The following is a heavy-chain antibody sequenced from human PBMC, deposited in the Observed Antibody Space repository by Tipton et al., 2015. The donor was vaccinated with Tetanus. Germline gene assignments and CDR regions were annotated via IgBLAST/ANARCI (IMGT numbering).Heavy chain of an antibody. Sequence: TLSLTCTVSGGSISSRSYYWSWIRQHPVKGLEWIGYIYYTGSTYYNPSLKSRVIISADTSKNQFSLKLSSVTAADTAVYYCASSVGQLWFWGQGILVTVSS. CDR2: IYYTGST. CDR1: GGSISSRSYY. J-gene: IGHJ4*01. CDR3: ASSVGQLWF. D-gene: IGHD5-18*01. V-gene: IGHV4-31*03.